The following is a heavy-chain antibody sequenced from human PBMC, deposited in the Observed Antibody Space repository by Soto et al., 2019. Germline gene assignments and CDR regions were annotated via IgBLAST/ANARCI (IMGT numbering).Heavy chain of an antibody. V-gene: IGHV1-69*13. CDR2: IIPIFGTA. CDR1: GYTMSSYA. CDR3: ARHPGGRGYYYGMDV. D-gene: IGHD2-15*01. J-gene: IGHJ6*02. Sequence: PVKVACKGSGYTMSSYAISWGRIEPGQGLEWMGGIIPIFGTANYAQKFQGRVTITADESTSTAYMELSSLRSEDTAVYYCARHPGGRGYYYGMDVWGQGTTVTVSS.